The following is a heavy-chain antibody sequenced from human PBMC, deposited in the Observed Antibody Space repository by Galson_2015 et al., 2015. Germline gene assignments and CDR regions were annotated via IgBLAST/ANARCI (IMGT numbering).Heavy chain of an antibody. Sequence: CAISGDSVSNYSAAWHWIRQSPSRGLEWLGRTYYRSKWYNDYAVSVKSRITINPDTYKNQFSLQLNYVTPEYTPVYYCARDLQVVAATRDAFDIWGQWTMATVSS. D-gene: IGHD2-15*01. CDR3: ARDLQVVAATRDAFDI. CDR1: GDSVSNYSAA. V-gene: IGHV6-1*01. CDR2: TYYRSKWYN. J-gene: IGHJ3*02.